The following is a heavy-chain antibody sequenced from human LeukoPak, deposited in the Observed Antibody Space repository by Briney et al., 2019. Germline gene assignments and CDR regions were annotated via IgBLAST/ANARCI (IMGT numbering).Heavy chain of an antibody. Sequence: ASVKVSCKASVGTFSSYAISWVRQAPGQGLEWMGGIIPIFGTANYAQKFQGRVTITADESTSTAYMELSSLRSEDTAVYYCARERGEDYDSSGYPDWGQGTLVTVSS. CDR1: VGTFSSYA. V-gene: IGHV1-69*13. CDR3: ARERGEDYDSSGYPD. CDR2: IIPIFGTA. J-gene: IGHJ4*02. D-gene: IGHD3-22*01.